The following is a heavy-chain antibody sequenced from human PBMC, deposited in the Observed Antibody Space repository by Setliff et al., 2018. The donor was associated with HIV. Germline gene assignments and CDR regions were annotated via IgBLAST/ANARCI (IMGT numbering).Heavy chain of an antibody. CDR3: ARESQTGRGSYLA. D-gene: IGHD3-16*02. Sequence: ASVKVSCKTSGYTFTSYYVNWVRQAPGQGLEWMGIINCENGDTTYAQNFKDRVTVTRDTSTSTVYMDLSSLRPEDTAVYYCARESQTGRGSYLAWGQGTLVTVSS. CDR2: INCENGDT. CDR1: GYTFTSYY. J-gene: IGHJ4*02. V-gene: IGHV1-46*01.